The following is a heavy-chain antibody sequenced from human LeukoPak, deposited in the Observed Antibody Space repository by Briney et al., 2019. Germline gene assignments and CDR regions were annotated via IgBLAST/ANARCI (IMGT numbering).Heavy chain of an antibody. CDR1: GFTFSSYA. V-gene: IGHV3-30*04. Sequence: GGSLRLSCAASGFTFSSYAMHWVRQAPGKGLEWVAVISYDGSNKYYADSVKGRFTISRDNSKNTLYLQMNSLRAEDTAVYYCARSPYDSSGKFDYWGQGTLVTVSS. J-gene: IGHJ4*02. D-gene: IGHD3-22*01. CDR3: ARSPYDSSGKFDY. CDR2: ISYDGSNK.